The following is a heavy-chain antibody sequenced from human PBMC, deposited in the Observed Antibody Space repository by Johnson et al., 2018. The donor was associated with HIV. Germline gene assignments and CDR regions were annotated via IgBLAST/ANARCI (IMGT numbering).Heavy chain of an antibody. V-gene: IGHV3-20*04. CDR2: IRWNGGIT. D-gene: IGHD3-16*01. CDR1: GFTFSDYY. CDR3: ARDRRIMITFGADVFDI. J-gene: IGHJ3*02. Sequence: VQLVESGGGLVKPGGSLRLSCAASGFTFSDYYMSWIRQAPGKGLEWVSGIRWNGGITGYADSVKGRFTISRDNAENSLYLQMNSLRAEDTALYYCARDRRIMITFGADVFDIWGQGTMVTVSS.